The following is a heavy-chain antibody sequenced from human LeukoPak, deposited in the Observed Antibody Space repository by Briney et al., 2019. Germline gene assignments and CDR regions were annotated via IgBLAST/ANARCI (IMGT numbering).Heavy chain of an antibody. V-gene: IGHV3-33*01. D-gene: IGHD3-10*01. J-gene: IGHJ4*02. CDR1: GVTPRVDG. Sequence: PGRSLRLSSAASGVTPRVDGMRTGRQAPGKGLEWVAVIWYDGSNKYYADSVKGRFTISRDNSKNTLYLKMNSLRAEDTAVYYCAGSYYYGSGSYPHLFDYWGQGTLVTVSS. CDR3: AGSYYYGSGSYPHLFDY. CDR2: IWYDGSNK.